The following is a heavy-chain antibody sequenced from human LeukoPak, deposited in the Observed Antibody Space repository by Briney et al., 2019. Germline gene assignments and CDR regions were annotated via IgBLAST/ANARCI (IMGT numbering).Heavy chain of an antibody. CDR2: ISGSGGST. V-gene: IGHV3-23*01. CDR1: GFTFSNYA. CDR3: AKDHGYGQQGY. J-gene: IGHJ4*02. D-gene: IGHD5-18*01. Sequence: GGSLRPSCAASGFTFSNYAMSWVRQAPGKGLEWVSAISGSGGSTFYADSVKGRFTISRDNSKNTLYLQMNSLRAEDTAVYYCAKDHGYGQQGYWGQGTLVTVSS.